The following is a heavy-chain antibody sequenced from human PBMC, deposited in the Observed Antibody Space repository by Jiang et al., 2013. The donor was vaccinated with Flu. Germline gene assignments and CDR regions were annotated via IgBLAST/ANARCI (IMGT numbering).Heavy chain of an antibody. J-gene: IGHJ4*02. V-gene: IGHV4-59*01. CDR3: ARDRAAAGHFDY. CDR2: IYYSGST. D-gene: IGHD6-13*01. Sequence: GLVKPSETLSLTCTVSGGSISSYYWSWIRQPPGKGLEWIGYIYYSGSTNYNPSLKSRVTISVDTSKNQFSLKLSSVTAADTAVYYCARDRAAAGHFDYWGQGTLVTVSS. CDR1: GGSISSYY.